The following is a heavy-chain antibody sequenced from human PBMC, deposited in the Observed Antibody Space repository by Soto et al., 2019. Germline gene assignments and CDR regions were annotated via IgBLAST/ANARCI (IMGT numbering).Heavy chain of an antibody. CDR1: GYTFTGYY. V-gene: IGHV1-46*01. D-gene: IGHD3-22*01. Sequence: ASVKVSCKASGYTFTGYYMHWVRQAPGQGLEWMGIINPSAGSTSYAQKFQGRVTITSDTSTSTVYMELTSLRSEDTAVYYCARDQSAVISDYWGQGTLVTVSS. J-gene: IGHJ4*02. CDR3: ARDQSAVISDY. CDR2: INPSAGST.